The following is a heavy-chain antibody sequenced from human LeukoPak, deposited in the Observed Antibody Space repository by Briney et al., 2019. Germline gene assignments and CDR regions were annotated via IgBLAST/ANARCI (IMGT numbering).Heavy chain of an antibody. J-gene: IGHJ3*02. CDR1: KLTFSSYT. CDR3: ARDRYDTTGYVTPDDAFDI. Sequence: GGSLRLSCAASKLTFSSYTMNWVRQAPGKGLEWVSSITSTSSYIYYADSVKGRFTISRDNAKNSLYLQMNSLRAEDTAVYYCARDRYDTTGYVTPDDAFDIWGQRTMVTVSS. D-gene: IGHD3-22*01. V-gene: IGHV3-21*01. CDR2: ITSTSSYI.